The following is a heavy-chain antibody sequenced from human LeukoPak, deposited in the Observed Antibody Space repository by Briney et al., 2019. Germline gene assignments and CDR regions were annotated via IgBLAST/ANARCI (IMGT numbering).Heavy chain of an antibody. CDR2: ISSSSSYI. J-gene: IGHJ4*02. CDR3: ARDARIWDCSGGSCHNYYFDY. D-gene: IGHD2-15*01. CDR1: GFTFSSYS. Sequence: PGGSLRLSCAASGFTFSSYSMNWVRQAPGKGLEWVSSISSSSSYIYYADSVKGRFTISRDNAKNSLYLQMNSLRAEDTAVYYCARDARIWDCSGGSCHNYYFDYWGQGTLVTVSS. V-gene: IGHV3-21*01.